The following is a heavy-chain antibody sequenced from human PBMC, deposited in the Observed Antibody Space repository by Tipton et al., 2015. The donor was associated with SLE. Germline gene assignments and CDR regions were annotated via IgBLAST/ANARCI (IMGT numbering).Heavy chain of an antibody. D-gene: IGHD6-13*01. CDR1: GGSISSYY. V-gene: IGHV4-59*01. J-gene: IGHJ4*02. CDR3: ARESSWDPLFDY. CDR2: IYYSRST. Sequence: TLSLTCTVSGGSISSYYWSWIRQPPGKGLEWIGYIYYSRSTNYNPSLKSRVTISVDTSKNQFSLKLSSVTAADTAVYYCARESSWDPLFDYWGQGTLVTVSS.